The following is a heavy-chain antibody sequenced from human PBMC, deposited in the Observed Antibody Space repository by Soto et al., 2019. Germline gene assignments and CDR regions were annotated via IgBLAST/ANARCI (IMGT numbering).Heavy chain of an antibody. CDR3: ARDIVATICAFDY. D-gene: IGHD5-12*01. Sequence: EVQLVESGGGLVKPGGSLRLSCAASGFTFSSYSMNWVRQAPGKGLEWVSSISSSSSYIYYADSVKGRFTISRDNAKNSLYLQMNSLRAEDTAVYYCARDIVATICAFDYWGQGTLVTVSS. V-gene: IGHV3-21*01. CDR1: GFTFSSYS. CDR2: ISSSSSYI. J-gene: IGHJ4*02.